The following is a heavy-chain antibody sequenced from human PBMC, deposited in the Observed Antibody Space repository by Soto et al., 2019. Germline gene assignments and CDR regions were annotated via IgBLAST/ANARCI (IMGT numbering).Heavy chain of an antibody. Sequence: SQTLSLTCAISGDSVSSNSAAWKWIRQSPSRGLEWLGRTYYRSKWYNDYAVSVKSRITINPDTSKNQFSLQLNSVTPEDTAVYYCARDRNVRTIHLRLDRPYYFDYWGRGTLVTVSP. V-gene: IGHV6-1*01. CDR1: GDSVSSNSAA. D-gene: IGHD3-10*02. J-gene: IGHJ4*02. CDR3: ARDRNVRTIHLRLDRPYYFDY. CDR2: TYYRSKWYN.